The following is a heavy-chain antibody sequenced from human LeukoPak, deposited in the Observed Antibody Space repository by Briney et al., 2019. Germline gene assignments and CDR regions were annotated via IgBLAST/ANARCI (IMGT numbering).Heavy chain of an antibody. J-gene: IGHJ6*03. D-gene: IGHD2-2*01. Sequence: GGSLRLSCAASGFTFSTYAMSWVRQAPGKGLEWVSTLSSSGGATYYANSVMGRFTISRDSSKTTLYLKINSLRVEAPAIYSCANSPPHTSAAGYFYFNMDGWGKGTPVTVSS. CDR2: LSSSGGAT. CDR1: GFTFSTYA. V-gene: IGHV3-23*01. CDR3: ANSPPHTSAAGYFYFNMDG.